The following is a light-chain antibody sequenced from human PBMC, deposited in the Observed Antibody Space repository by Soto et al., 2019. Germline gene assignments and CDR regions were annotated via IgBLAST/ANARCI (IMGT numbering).Light chain of an antibody. CDR3: AAWDDSLNGRWV. Sequence: QPVLTQPPSASGTPGQRVTISCSGSSSNIGSNTVNWYQQLPGTAPKVLIYSNSQRPSGVPDRFSGSKSGTSASLAISGLQSEDEADYYCAAWDDSLNGRWVFGGGTQLTVL. CDR1: SSNIGSNT. J-gene: IGLJ3*02. CDR2: SNS. V-gene: IGLV1-44*01.